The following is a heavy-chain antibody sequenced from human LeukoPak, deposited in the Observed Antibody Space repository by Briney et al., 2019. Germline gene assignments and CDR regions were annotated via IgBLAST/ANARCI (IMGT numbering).Heavy chain of an antibody. CDR3: AKRSAYRGGDCYSGDFAY. D-gene: IGHD2-21*02. Sequence: GGPLRLSCAASGFTFSSHWMHWVRQSPGSELVWVSRVNSDGRSTSYADSGKGRFTISRDNSKNTPHLQMNSLRDEDTAVYYCAKRSAYRGGDCYSGDFAYWGQGTLVTVSS. CDR2: VNSDGRST. CDR1: GFTFSSHW. V-gene: IGHV3-74*01. J-gene: IGHJ4*02.